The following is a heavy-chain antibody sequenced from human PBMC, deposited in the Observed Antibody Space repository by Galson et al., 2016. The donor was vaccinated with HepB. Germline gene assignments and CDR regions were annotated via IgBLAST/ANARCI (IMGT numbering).Heavy chain of an antibody. D-gene: IGHD3-22*01. J-gene: IGHJ5*02. CDR2: IIPIFGTS. CDR1: GGTFTSYG. Sequence: SVKVSCKASGGTFTSYGINWVRQAPGQGLEWMGGIIPIFGTSNYAQKFQGRVTITADESASTAYLELSSLRSEDTALYYCARGNPSLSMIEGAGYNWFDPWGQGTLVTVSS. V-gene: IGHV1-69*13. CDR3: ARGNPSLSMIEGAGYNWFDP.